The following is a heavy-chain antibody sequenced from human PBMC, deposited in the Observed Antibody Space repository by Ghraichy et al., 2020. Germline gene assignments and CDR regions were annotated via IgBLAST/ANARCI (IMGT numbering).Heavy chain of an antibody. J-gene: IGHJ5*02. Sequence: GESLNISCAASGFTVSSNYMSWVRQAPGKGLEWVSVIYSGGSTYYADSVKGRFTISRDNSKNTLYLQMNSLRAEDTAVYYCARGSDYSNYGFDPWGQGTLVTVSS. CDR3: ARGSDYSNYGFDP. CDR1: GFTVSSNY. CDR2: IYSGGST. V-gene: IGHV3-53*01. D-gene: IGHD4-11*01.